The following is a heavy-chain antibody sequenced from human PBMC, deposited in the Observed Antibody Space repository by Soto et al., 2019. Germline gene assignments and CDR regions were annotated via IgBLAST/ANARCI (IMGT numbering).Heavy chain of an antibody. D-gene: IGHD5-18*01. CDR3: STRSVGYRRVSSPVDY. CDR2: ISGTGGST. Sequence: GGSLRLSCTASGFPFSSHAMSWVRQAPGKGLEWVSVISGTGGSTYYADSVKGRFTVSRDNSKNTLYLQMNSLRAEDTAVYYCSTRSVGYRRVSSPVDYWALGTLVTVSS. V-gene: IGHV3-23*01. J-gene: IGHJ4*02. CDR1: GFPFSSHA.